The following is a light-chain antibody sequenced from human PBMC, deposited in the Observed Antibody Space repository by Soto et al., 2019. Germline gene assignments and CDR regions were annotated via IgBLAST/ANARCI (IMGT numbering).Light chain of an antibody. CDR2: EAD. J-gene: IGLJ2*01. V-gene: IGLV2-23*02. Sequence: QSVLTQPASVSGSPGQSITISCTGTSNDIGGYNLVSWYQQHPGKAPKLVVYEADKRPSGVSNRFSGSKSGNTASLTISTLRPEDEADYSCCSFAGGATFVFGGGTKVTV. CDR3: CSFAGGATFV. CDR1: SNDIGGYNL.